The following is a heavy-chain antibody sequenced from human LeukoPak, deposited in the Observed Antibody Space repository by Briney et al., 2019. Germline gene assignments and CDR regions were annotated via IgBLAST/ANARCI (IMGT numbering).Heavy chain of an antibody. CDR3: ATSLPPPYSSSWYYFDY. D-gene: IGHD6-13*01. V-gene: IGHV1-24*01. CDR2: FDPEDGET. Sequence: ASVKVSCKVSGYTLTELSMHWVRQAPGKGLEWMGGFDPEDGETIYAQKFQGRVTMTEDTSTDTAYMELSSLRSEDTAVYYCATSLPPPYSSSWYYFDYWGQGTLVTVSS. CDR1: GYTLTELS. J-gene: IGHJ4*02.